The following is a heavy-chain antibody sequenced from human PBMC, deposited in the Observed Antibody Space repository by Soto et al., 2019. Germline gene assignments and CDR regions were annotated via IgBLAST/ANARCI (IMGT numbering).Heavy chain of an antibody. J-gene: IGHJ6*03. Sequence: GGSLRLSCAASGFTFSSCAMHWVRQAPGKGLEYVSAISSNGGSTYYANSVKGRFTISRDNSKNTLYLQMGSLRAEDMAVYYCARAFGASYYDFWSGYYNYYYYYMDVWGKGTTVTVSS. D-gene: IGHD3-3*01. CDR3: ARAFGASYYDFWSGYYNYYYYYMDV. CDR2: ISSNGGST. V-gene: IGHV3-64*01. CDR1: GFTFSSCA.